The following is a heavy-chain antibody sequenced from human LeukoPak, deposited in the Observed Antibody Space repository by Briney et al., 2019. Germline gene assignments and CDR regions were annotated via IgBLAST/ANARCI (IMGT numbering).Heavy chain of an antibody. Sequence: ASVKVSCKASGYTFTSYAMHWVRQAPGQRLEWMGWINAGNGNTKYSQKFQGRVTITRDTSASTAYIELSSLRSEDTAVYYCAAPPDIVATMPWIRFGYWGQGTLVTVSS. D-gene: IGHD5-12*01. CDR1: GYTFTSYA. CDR2: INAGNGNT. J-gene: IGHJ4*02. V-gene: IGHV1-3*01. CDR3: AAPPDIVATMPWIRFGY.